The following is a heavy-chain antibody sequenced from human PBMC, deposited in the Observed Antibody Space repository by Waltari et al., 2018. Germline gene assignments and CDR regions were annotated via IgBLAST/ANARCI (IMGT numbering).Heavy chain of an antibody. Sequence: QVQLQESGPGLVKPSQTLSLTCPVSGGSISRCRYYWSWIRQPAGKGLEWIGYIYTSGSTNYNPSLKSRVTISVDTSKNQFSLKLSSVTAADTAVYYCARSYSGSPLDYWGQGTLVTVSS. V-gene: IGHV4-61*09. J-gene: IGHJ4*02. D-gene: IGHD1-26*01. CDR3: ARSYSGSPLDY. CDR1: GGSISRCRYY. CDR2: IYTSGST.